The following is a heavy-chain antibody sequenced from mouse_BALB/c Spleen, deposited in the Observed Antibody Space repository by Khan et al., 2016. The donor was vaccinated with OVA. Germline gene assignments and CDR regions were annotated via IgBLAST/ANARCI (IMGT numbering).Heavy chain of an antibody. D-gene: IGHD3-1*01. Sequence: EVQLVESGPGLVKPSQSLSLTCSVTGYSITSGYFWNWIRQFPGNNLEWLGYIRYDGDSNYNPSLKNRISITRDTSKNQFFLKLNSVPPEDTATYYWARGGSSGPAWFAYWGQGTLVTVSA. CDR1: GYSITSGYF. CDR3: ARGGSSGPAWFAY. J-gene: IGHJ3*01. CDR2: IRYDGDS. V-gene: IGHV3-6*02.